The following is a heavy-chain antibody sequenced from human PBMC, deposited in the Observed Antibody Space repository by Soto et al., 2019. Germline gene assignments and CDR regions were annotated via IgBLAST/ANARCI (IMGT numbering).Heavy chain of an antibody. V-gene: IGHV3-7*03. CDR3: AKADGPSYYYAMDV. CDR1: GFRFSSSW. J-gene: IGHJ6*02. CDR2: INQGGSQK. Sequence: PGGSLRLSCAGSGFRFSSSWMSWIRQAPGKGLEWVAHINQGGSQKYYVDSAKGRFTISRDNAKTSLYLQMDSLRADDTAVYYCAKADGPSYYYAMDVWGQGTSVTVSS.